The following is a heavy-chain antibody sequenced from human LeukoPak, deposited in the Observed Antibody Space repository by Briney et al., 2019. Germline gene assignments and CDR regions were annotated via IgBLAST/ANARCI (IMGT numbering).Heavy chain of an antibody. D-gene: IGHD1-1*01. Sequence: PGRSLRLSCAASGFTFSSYAMHWVRQAPGKGLEWVAVISYDGSNKYYADSVKGRFTISRDNSKNTLYLQMNSLRAEDTAVYYCVKDRDWNDEADIWGQGTMVTVSS. J-gene: IGHJ3*02. V-gene: IGHV3-30*04. CDR2: ISYDGSNK. CDR3: VKDRDWNDEADI. CDR1: GFTFSSYA.